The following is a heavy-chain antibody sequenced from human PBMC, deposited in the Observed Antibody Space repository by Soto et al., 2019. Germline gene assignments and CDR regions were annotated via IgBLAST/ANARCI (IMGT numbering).Heavy chain of an antibody. CDR2: INSDGSRT. V-gene: IGHV3-74*01. CDR1: GFTFSSYW. J-gene: IGHJ2*01. D-gene: IGHD4-17*01. Sequence: EVQLVESGGGLVQPGGSLRLSCAESGFTFSSYWMHWVRQAPGKGLVWVSRINSDGSRTNYADSVKGRFTLSRDNAENTLYLQMNSLRAEDTAVYYCARGGYGAWYLDLWVRGTLATVSS. CDR3: ARGGYGAWYLDL.